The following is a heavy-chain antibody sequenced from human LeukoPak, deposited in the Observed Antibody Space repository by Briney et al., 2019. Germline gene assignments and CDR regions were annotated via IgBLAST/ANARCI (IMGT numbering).Heavy chain of an antibody. CDR3: ARNYYGSGTYYYYYYYMDV. Sequence: ASVKVSCKASGYTFTSYGISWVRQAPGQGLEWMGWISAYNGNTNYAQKLQGRVTMTTDTSTSTAYMELRSLRSDDTAVYYCARNYYGSGTYYYYYYYMDVWGKGTTVTVSS. CDR1: GYTFTSYG. D-gene: IGHD3-10*01. J-gene: IGHJ6*03. CDR2: ISAYNGNT. V-gene: IGHV1-18*01.